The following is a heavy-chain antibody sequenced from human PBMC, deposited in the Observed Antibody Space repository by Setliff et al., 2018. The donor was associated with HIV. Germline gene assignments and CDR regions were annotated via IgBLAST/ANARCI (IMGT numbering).Heavy chain of an antibody. Sequence: ASVKVSCKASGYTFVDDGITWVRQAPGQGLEWMGWIGAYNGDTKYARKFQGRVTMTRDTSTSTVYMELSSLRSEDTAVYYCARDRITMIVVGRQTGWFDPWGQGTLVTVSS. J-gene: IGHJ5*02. CDR2: IGAYNGDT. CDR1: GYTFVDDG. CDR3: ARDRITMIVVGRQTGWFDP. D-gene: IGHD3-22*01. V-gene: IGHV1-18*01.